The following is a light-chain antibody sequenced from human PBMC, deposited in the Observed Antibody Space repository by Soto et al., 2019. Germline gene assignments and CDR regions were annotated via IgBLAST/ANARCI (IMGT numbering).Light chain of an antibody. Sequence: QSALTQPRSVSGSPGQSVTISCTGTSSDVGGYNYVSWYQQHPGKAPKLMIYDVSKRPSGVPDRFSGSKSGNTASLTISGLQAEDEAAYYCCSYAGSYTYVFGHGTKATV. CDR2: DVS. CDR1: SSDVGGYNY. V-gene: IGLV2-11*01. CDR3: CSYAGSYTYV. J-gene: IGLJ1*01.